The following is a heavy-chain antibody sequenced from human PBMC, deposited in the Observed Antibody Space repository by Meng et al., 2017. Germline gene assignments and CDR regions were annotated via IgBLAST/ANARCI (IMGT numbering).Heavy chain of an antibody. J-gene: IGHJ4*02. V-gene: IGHV1-2*06. CDR1: GYTFTGYY. Sequence: ASVKVSCKASGYTFTGYYMHWVRQAPGQGLEWMGRINPNSGGTNYAQKFQGRVTMTRDTSISTAYMELSRLRSDDTAVYYCASVISSGRHGWGFDYWGQGTLVTVSS. CDR3: ASVISSGRHGWGFDY. D-gene: IGHD1-26*01. CDR2: INPNSGGT.